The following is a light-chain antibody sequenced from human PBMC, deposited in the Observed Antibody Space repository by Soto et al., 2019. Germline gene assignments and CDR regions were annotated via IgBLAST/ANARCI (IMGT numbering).Light chain of an antibody. CDR3: QQYGSSPT. V-gene: IGKV3-20*01. CDR2: GAS. J-gene: IGKJ1*01. Sequence: IVLTQSPHTVSLSPGERATLSCRASQSVSSSYLAWYQQKPGAAPSLLIYGASSRATGIPDRFSGSGSGTDFPLTISRLPPEDSAVYYCQQYGSSPTFGQGTKVDI. CDR1: QSVSSSY.